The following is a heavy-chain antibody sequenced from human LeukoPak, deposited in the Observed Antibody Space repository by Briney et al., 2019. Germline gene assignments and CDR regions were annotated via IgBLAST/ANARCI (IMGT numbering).Heavy chain of an antibody. CDR3: ARDPGYSYGSFYFDY. Sequence: PGGSLRLSCSASGFPFSSYAMHWVRQAPGKGLEWVAVISYDGSNKYYADSVKGRFTISGDNSKNTLYLQMNSLRAEDTAVYYCARDPGYSYGSFYFDYWGQGTLVTVSS. CDR2: ISYDGSNK. J-gene: IGHJ4*02. CDR1: GFPFSSYA. V-gene: IGHV3-30-3*01. D-gene: IGHD5-18*01.